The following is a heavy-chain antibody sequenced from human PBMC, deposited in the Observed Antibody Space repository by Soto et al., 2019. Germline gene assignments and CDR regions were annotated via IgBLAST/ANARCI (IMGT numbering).Heavy chain of an antibody. CDR1: GFTFSNYG. CDR2: ILYDGSNK. J-gene: IGHJ6*02. D-gene: IGHD2-2*01. V-gene: IGHV3-30*18. Sequence: PGGSLRLSCAASGFTFSNYGMHWVRQTPGKGLEWVALILYDGSNKYYGDSVKGRFTISRDNSKNTLYLQVSSLRAEDTAVYYCAKSRDAYNFYFYYGIDVWGQGTTVTVSS. CDR3: AKSRDAYNFYFYYGIDV.